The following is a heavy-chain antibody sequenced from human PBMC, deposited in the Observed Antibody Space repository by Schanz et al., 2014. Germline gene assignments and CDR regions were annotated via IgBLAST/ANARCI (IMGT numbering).Heavy chain of an antibody. CDR2: MYPNSGDT. CDR1: GYPFTSDD. J-gene: IGHJ6*03. CDR3: ARVSMEFERGKSYYYYMDV. V-gene: IGHV1-8*01. D-gene: IGHD3-10*01. Sequence: QVQLVQSGAEVKKPGASVKVSCRASGYPFTSDDITWVRQAPGQGLEWMGWMYPNSGDTGYPRKFQDRVTMTRNTSISTAYMELNSLTSEDTAVYYCARVSMEFERGKSYYYYMDVWGRGTTVTVSS.